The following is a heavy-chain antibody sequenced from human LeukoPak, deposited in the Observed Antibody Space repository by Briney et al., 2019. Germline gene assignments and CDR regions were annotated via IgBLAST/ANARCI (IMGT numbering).Heavy chain of an antibody. D-gene: IGHD4-17*01. CDR2: INHSGST. CDR3: ARSPTTVTMVFDY. V-gene: IGHV4-34*01. J-gene: IGHJ4*02. Sequence: SETLSLTCAVYGGSFSGYYWSWIRQPPGKGLEWIGEINHSGSTNYNPSLKSRVTISVDTSKNQFSPKLSSVTAADTAVYYCARSPTTVTMVFDYWGQGTLVTVSS. CDR1: GGSFSGYY.